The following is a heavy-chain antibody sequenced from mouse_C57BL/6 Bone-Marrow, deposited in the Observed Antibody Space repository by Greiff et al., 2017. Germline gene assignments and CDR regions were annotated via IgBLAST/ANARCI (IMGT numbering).Heavy chain of an antibody. CDR1: GYTFTSYW. CDR2: IHPNSGST. CDR3: YYVSSYSAMDD. V-gene: IGHV1-64*01. J-gene: IGHJ4*01. D-gene: IGHD1-1*01. Sequence: VQLQQPGAELVKPGASVKLSCKASGYTFTSYWLHWVKQRPGQGLEWIGMIHPNSGSTNYNEKFKSKATLTVDKSSSTAYMQLSSLTSEDSAVYYCYYVSSYSAMDDWGQGTSVTVSS.